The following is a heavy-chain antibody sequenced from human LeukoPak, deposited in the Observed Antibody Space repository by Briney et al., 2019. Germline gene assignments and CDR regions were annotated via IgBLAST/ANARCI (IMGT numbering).Heavy chain of an antibody. V-gene: IGHV3-21*01. CDR2: ISSRSSYI. J-gene: IGHJ4*02. CDR1: GFTFSSYG. CDR3: ARDGGYYPTYFDY. Sequence: PGGSLRLSCAASGFTFSSYGMNWVRQAPGKGLEWVSSISSRSSYIYYTDSVKGRFTISRDNAKNSLYLQMNSLRAEDTAVYYCARDGGYYPTYFDYWGQGTLVTVSS. D-gene: IGHD3-22*01.